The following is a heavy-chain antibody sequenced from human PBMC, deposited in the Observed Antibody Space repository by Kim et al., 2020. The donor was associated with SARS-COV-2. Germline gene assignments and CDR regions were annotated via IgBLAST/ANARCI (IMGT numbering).Heavy chain of an antibody. J-gene: IGHJ6*02. D-gene: IGHD5-12*01. CDR2: MNPNSGNT. Sequence: ASVKVSCKASGYTFTSYDINWVRQATGQGLEWMGWMNPNSGNTGYAQKFQGRVTMTRNTSISTAYMELSSLRSEDTAVYYCARGVDIVATLSYYYYYGMDVWGQGTTVTVSS. CDR1: GYTFTSYD. V-gene: IGHV1-8*01. CDR3: ARGVDIVATLSYYYYYGMDV.